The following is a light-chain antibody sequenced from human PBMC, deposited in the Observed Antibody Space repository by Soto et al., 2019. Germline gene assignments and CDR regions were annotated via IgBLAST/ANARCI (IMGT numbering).Light chain of an antibody. V-gene: IGKV3-20*01. J-gene: IGKJ3*01. CDR1: QSVSTNY. CDR2: GTS. CDR3: HQYGNSTLFT. Sequence: EIGWTQSPGTLSLSPGSRATLSGRAIQSVSTNYLAWYHQKPGQEHRLLIYGTSRRATGIPYKFSGSGSWTDFILTISRLEPAEFAVYYCHQYGNSTLFTFGPGTKLDFK.